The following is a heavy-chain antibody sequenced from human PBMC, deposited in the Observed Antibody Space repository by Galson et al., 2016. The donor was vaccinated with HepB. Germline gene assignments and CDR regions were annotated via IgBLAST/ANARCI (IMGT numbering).Heavy chain of an antibody. V-gene: IGHV3-7*01. CDR3: ATGGSRGISDAFGF. D-gene: IGHD3-16*01. Sequence: SLRLSCAASGFTFSNYWMSWARQAPGKGLECVANLKQDGSDKYYVDSVMGRFTISRDNAKNSLYLQMNSLSAEDTAVYYCATGGSRGISDAFGFWGQGAMVTVSS. CDR1: GFTFSNYW. J-gene: IGHJ3*01. CDR2: LKQDGSDK.